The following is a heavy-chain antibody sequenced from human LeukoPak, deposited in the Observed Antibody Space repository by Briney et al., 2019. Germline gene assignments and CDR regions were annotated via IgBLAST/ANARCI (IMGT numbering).Heavy chain of an antibody. CDR3: ARDATEYGDSHFDW. CDR2: IWNDGSHQ. CDR1: GFTFSSYG. V-gene: IGHV3-33*01. Sequence: GGSLRLSCSASGFTFSSYGMHWGRQAPGKGLEWVAVIWNDGSHQYYADSENGRFTSSRDNSRNTVYLQMNRLRVEDTAVYYCARDATEYGDSHFDWWGQGTLVTVSS. J-gene: IGHJ4*02. D-gene: IGHD4-17*01.